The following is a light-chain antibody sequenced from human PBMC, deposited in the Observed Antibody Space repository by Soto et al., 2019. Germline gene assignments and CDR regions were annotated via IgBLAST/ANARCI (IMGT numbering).Light chain of an antibody. J-gene: IGKJ5*01. CDR2: DAS. CDR3: QQYGTSEII. CDR1: QSVKTF. Sequence: EIVLTQSPATLSLSPGERATLSCRASQSVKTFLVWYQQRPGQPPRLLIHDASHRAAGIPARFSGSGSGTEFTLTISSLQSEDFAVFFCQQYGTSEIIFGQGTRLEIK. V-gene: IGKV3-11*01.